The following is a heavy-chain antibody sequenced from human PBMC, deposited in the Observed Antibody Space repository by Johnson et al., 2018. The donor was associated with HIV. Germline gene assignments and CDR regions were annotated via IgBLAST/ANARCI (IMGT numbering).Heavy chain of an antibody. J-gene: IGHJ3*02. V-gene: IGHV3-9*01. CDR3: AKVLDNFWSGYYHLNDAFDI. CDR1: GFTFDEYA. CDR2: ISWNSDSI. D-gene: IGHD3-3*01. Sequence: VQLVESGGGVVQPGRSLRLSCAASGFTFDEYAMHWVRQAPGKGLEWVSGISWNSDSIGYVDSVKGRFTISRDNAKNSLYLQMNSLRAEDTALYYCAKVLDNFWSGYYHLNDAFDIWGQGTMVTVSS.